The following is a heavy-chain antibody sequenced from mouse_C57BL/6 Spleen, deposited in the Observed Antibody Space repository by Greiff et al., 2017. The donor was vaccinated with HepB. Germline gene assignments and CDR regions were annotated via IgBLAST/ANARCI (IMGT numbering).Heavy chain of an antibody. V-gene: IGHV2-5*01. CDR1: GFSLTSYG. J-gene: IGHJ3*01. CDR2: IWRGGST. Sequence: VQLQQSGPGLVQPSQSLSITCTVSGFSLTSYGVHWVRQSPGKGLEWLGVIWRGGSTDYNAAFMSRLSITKDNSKGQVFFKMNSLQADDTAIYYCAKGGGNYGNYIAYWGQGTLVTVSA. CDR3: AKGGGNYGNYIAY. D-gene: IGHD2-1*01.